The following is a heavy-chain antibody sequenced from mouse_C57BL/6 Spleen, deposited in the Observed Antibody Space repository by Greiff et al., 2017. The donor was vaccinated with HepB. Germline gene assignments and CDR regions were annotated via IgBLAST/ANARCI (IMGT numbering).Heavy chain of an antibody. D-gene: IGHD1-1*01. CDR2: INPNYGTT. V-gene: IGHV1-39*01. Sequence: VQLQQSGPELVKPGASVKISCKASGYSFTDYNMNWVKQSNGKSLEWIGVINPNYGTTSYNQKFKGKATLTVDQSSSTAYMQLNSLTSEDSAVYYCARGGLITTVVATNFDVWGTGTTVTVSS. CDR3: ARGGLITTVVATNFDV. CDR1: GYSFTDYN. J-gene: IGHJ1*03.